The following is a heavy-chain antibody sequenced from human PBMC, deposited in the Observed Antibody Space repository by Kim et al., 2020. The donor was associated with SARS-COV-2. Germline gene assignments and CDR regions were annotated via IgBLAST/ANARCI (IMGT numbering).Heavy chain of an antibody. Sequence: GGSLRLSCAASGFTFSAYAMSWFRQAPGKGLDWVASLSGGGGSTYYADSVKGRFTISRDNSENMLFLQMNTLRTEDTAIYYCARVGSGPNVGRDYFGSWGQGTLVTVSP. D-gene: IGHD1-26*01. V-gene: IGHV3-23*01. CDR1: GFTFSAYA. CDR3: ARVGSGPNVGRDYFGS. J-gene: IGHJ4*02. CDR2: LSGGGGST.